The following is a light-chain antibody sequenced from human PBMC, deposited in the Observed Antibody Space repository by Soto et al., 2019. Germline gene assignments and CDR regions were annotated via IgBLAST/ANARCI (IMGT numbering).Light chain of an antibody. J-gene: IGLJ2*01. Sequence: QSALTQPPSASGSPGQSVTISCTGTSSDVGGYNYVSWYQQHPGKAPKLMMSEVSKRPSGVPDRFSGSKSGNTASLTVSGLQAEDEPDYYCSSFAGNNNLVFGGGTKLTVL. CDR1: SSDVGGYNY. V-gene: IGLV2-8*01. CDR3: SSFAGNNNLV. CDR2: EVS.